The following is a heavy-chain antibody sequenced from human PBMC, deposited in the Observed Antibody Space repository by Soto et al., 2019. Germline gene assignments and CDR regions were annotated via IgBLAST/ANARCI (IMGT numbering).Heavy chain of an antibody. CDR3: AKVELPLDVGYYYGMDV. D-gene: IGHD1-26*01. CDR1: GFTFSSYA. V-gene: IGHV3-23*01. CDR2: ISGSGGST. J-gene: IGHJ6*02. Sequence: GGSLRLSCAASGFTFSSYAMSWVRQAPGKGLEWVSAISGSGGSTYYADSVKGRFTISRDNSKNTLYLQMNSLRAEDTAVYYCAKVELPLDVGYYYGMDVWGQGTTVTVSS.